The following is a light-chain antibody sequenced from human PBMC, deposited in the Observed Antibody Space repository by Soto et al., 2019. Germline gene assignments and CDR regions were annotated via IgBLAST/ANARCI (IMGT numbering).Light chain of an antibody. Sequence: QSVLTQPPSVSGAPGQRVTISCTGSGSNIGAGYDVHWYQQLPGTAPKLLIYGNSNRPSGVPDRFSGSKSGTSASLAITGLQAEDEADYYCQSYDSSLGGSGVFGGGTKLTVL. CDR1: GSNIGAGYD. CDR2: GNS. CDR3: QSYDSSLGGSGV. J-gene: IGLJ2*01. V-gene: IGLV1-40*01.